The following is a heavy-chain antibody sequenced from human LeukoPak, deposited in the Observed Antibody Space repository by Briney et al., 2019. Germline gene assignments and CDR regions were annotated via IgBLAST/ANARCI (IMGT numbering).Heavy chain of an antibody. CDR2: IYSDGST. D-gene: IGHD3-3*01. CDR1: GFAVSTKY. Sequence: GGSLRLSCAASGFAVSTKYMSWVRQAPGKGLEWVSLIYSDGSTYYADSVKGRITISRDNSKNTLYLQMNSLRAEDTAVYYCASYYLEWLFGWAFDIWGQGTMVTVFS. CDR3: ASYYLEWLFGWAFDI. V-gene: IGHV3-66*02. J-gene: IGHJ3*02.